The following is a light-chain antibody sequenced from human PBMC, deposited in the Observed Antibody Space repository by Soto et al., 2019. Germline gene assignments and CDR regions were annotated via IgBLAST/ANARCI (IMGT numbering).Light chain of an antibody. Sequence: DIQMTQSPSTLSASVGDRXXXXXRASQTISSWVAWYQQKPGKAPRLLIYKTSSLESGVPSRFRGSGSETEFTLTISGLQPDDFATYYCQQFIDGWTFGQGTKVDIK. J-gene: IGKJ1*01. V-gene: IGKV1-5*03. CDR3: QQFIDGWT. CDR2: KTS. CDR1: QTISSW.